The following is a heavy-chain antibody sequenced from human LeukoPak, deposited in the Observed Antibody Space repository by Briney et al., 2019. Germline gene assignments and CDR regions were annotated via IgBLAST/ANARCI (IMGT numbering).Heavy chain of an antibody. J-gene: IGHJ4*02. CDR1: GFTFSAYA. Sequence: GGSLRLSCAASGFTFSAYAMSWVRQAPGKGLQWFSAIRESGGTTYYADSVKGRFTISRDNSKNRLYLQMNSLRAEDTALYYCAKDAAVAGIQFDFWGQGTLVTVSS. D-gene: IGHD6-19*01. CDR2: IRESGGTT. CDR3: AKDAAVAGIQFDF. V-gene: IGHV3-23*01.